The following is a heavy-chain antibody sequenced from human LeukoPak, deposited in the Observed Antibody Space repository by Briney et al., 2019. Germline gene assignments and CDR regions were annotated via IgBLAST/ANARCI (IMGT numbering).Heavy chain of an antibody. CDR2: IWYDGSNK. CDR3: AKSGARSGLGYYNYCYMDV. CDR1: GFSFSRYG. V-gene: IGHV3-33*03. D-gene: IGHD5-12*01. J-gene: IGHJ6*03. Sequence: GGSLRLSCAASGFSFSRYGMHWVRQAPGKGLGWVAVIWYDGSNKYYIDSVKGRFTISRDNSNNMVDLQMSSLRAEDTAVYYCAKSGARSGLGYYNYCYMDVWGKGTTVTASS.